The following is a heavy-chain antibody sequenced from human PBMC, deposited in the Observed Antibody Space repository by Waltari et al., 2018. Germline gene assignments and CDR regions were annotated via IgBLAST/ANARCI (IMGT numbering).Heavy chain of an antibody. CDR3: ARDQSGQWELPGAFDI. CDR2: IKQDGSEK. Sequence: EVQLVESGGGLVQPGGSLRLSCAASGFTFSSYWMSWVRQAPGKGLEWVANIKQDGSEKDYVDSVKGRVTISRDNDKNALYLQMNSLRAEDTAVYYCARDQSGQWELPGAFDIWGQGTMVTVSS. D-gene: IGHD1-26*01. CDR1: GFTFSSYW. V-gene: IGHV3-7*01. J-gene: IGHJ3*02.